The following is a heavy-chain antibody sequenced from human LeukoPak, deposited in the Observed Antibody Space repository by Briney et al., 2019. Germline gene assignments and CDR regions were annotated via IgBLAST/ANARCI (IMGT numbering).Heavy chain of an antibody. CDR3: AKAYDSSGYYYLYFQH. D-gene: IGHD3-22*01. CDR1: GYTLTELS. Sequence: GASVKVSCKVSGYTLTELSMHWVRQAPGKGLEWMGGFDPEDGETIYAQKFQGRVTMTEDTSTDTAYMELSSLRSEDTAVYYCAKAYDSSGYYYLYFQHGGRGTRVTFSS. J-gene: IGHJ1*01. CDR2: FDPEDGET. V-gene: IGHV1-24*01.